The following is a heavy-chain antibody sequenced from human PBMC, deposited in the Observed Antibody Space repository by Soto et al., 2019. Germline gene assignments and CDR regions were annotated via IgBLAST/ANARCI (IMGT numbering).Heavy chain of an antibody. V-gene: IGHV1-18*01. J-gene: IGHJ6*02. CDR1: GYTFTSYG. CDR2: ISAYNGNT. Sequence: QVQLVQYGAEVKKPGASVKVSCKASGYTFTSYGISWVRQAPGQGLEWMGWISAYNGNTNYAQKLQGRVTMTTDTSTSTAYMELRSLRSDDTAVYYCARRAETGLWFGDSVGMDVWGQGTTVTVSS. D-gene: IGHD3-10*01. CDR3: ARRAETGLWFGDSVGMDV.